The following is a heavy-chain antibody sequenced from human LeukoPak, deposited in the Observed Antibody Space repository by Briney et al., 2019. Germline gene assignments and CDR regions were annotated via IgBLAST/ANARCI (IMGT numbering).Heavy chain of an antibody. CDR1: GFTFSNYN. CDR2: ISYDGSNK. D-gene: IGHD5-12*01. CDR3: ARDYSGYDYAEKWFDY. Sequence: GGSLRLSCSASGFTFSNYNMHWVRQSPGKGLEWVALISYDGSNKYYADSVKGRFTISRDNAKNSLYLQMNSLRAEDTAVYYCARDYSGYDYAEKWFDYWGQGTLVTVSS. J-gene: IGHJ4*02. V-gene: IGHV3-30*04.